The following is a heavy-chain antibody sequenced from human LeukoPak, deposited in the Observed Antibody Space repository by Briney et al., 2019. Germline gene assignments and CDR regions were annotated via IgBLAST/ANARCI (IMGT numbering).Heavy chain of an antibody. CDR3: ARAIAVAAPFDP. D-gene: IGHD6-19*01. J-gene: IGHJ5*02. CDR1: GGSISSYY. Sequence: SETLSLTCTVSGGSISSYYWSWIRQPPGKGLEWIGYIYYSGSTNYNPSLKSRVTISVDTSKNQFSLNLSSVTAADTAVYYCARAIAVAAPFDPWGQGTLVTVSS. CDR2: IYYSGST. V-gene: IGHV4-59*12.